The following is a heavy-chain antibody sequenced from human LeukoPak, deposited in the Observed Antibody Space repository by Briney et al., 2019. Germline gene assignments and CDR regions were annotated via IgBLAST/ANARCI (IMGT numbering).Heavy chain of an antibody. CDR2: INPSGGST. Sequence: ASVKVSCKASGYTFTSYYMHWVRQAPGQGLEWLGIINPSGGSTSYAQKFQGRVTMTRDTSTSTVYMELSSLRSEDTAVYYCARGVEQQLVRGYFDYWGQGTLVTVSS. V-gene: IGHV1-46*01. CDR3: ARGVEQQLVRGYFDY. D-gene: IGHD6-13*01. CDR1: GYTFTSYY. J-gene: IGHJ4*02.